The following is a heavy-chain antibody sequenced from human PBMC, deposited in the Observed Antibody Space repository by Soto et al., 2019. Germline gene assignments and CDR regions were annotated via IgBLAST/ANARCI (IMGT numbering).Heavy chain of an antibody. D-gene: IGHD3-3*01. CDR1: GYTFSSYG. Sequence: QAQLVQSGAEVRRPGASVKVSCKASGYTFSSYGISWVRQAPGQGLEWVGWISGDNGNTSYTQNLQGRVTLTIETSTTTAYMELRSLRSDDTAVYYCTRSARVLARLQRPYYFDQWGQGTLVTVSS. CDR2: ISGDNGNT. J-gene: IGHJ4*02. CDR3: TRSARVLARLQRPYYFDQ. V-gene: IGHV1-18*01.